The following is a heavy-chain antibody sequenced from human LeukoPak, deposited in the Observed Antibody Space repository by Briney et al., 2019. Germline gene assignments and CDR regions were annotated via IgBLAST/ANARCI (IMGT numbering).Heavy chain of an antibody. J-gene: IGHJ4*02. CDR1: GGTFSSYA. D-gene: IGHD6-19*01. CDR3: ARVEVAGASGVDY. V-gene: IGHV1-69*04. CDR2: IIPILGIA. Sequence: SVKVSCKASGGTFSSYAISWVRQAPGQGLEWMGRIIPILGIANYAQKFQGRVTITADKSTSTAYMELSSLRSEDTAVYYCARVEVAGASGVDYWGQGTLVTVSS.